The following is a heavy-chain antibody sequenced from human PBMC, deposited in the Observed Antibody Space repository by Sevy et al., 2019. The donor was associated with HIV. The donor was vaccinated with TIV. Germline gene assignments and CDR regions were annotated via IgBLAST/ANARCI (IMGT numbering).Heavy chain of an antibody. CDR3: ARAVEDYSDSSGWDWYFDL. J-gene: IGHJ2*01. D-gene: IGHD3-22*01. CDR1: GITGSSNY. Sequence: GGSLRLSCAVSGITGSSNYMGWVRQAPGKGLQWVSGIFASSNTHFADSVKGRFSISRDNSKNTLSFQMNSLSAEDTAVYYCARAVEDYSDSSGWDWYFDLWGRGTLVTVSS. V-gene: IGHV3-66*01. CDR2: IFASSNT.